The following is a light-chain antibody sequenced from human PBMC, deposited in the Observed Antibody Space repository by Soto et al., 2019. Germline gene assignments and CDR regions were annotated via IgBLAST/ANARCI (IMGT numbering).Light chain of an antibody. CDR1: SSDDGGYNY. CDR3: TSYTSSSTLTG. J-gene: IGLJ1*01. CDR2: DVS. V-gene: IGLV2-14*01. Sequence: QSALTQPASVSWSPGQSITMSCTGTSSDDGGYNYVSWYQQHPDNAPKVMIYDVSNRPSGVSNRFSGSKYGNTASLTISGLQAEDEADYYCTSYTSSSTLTGFGTGSKVTVL.